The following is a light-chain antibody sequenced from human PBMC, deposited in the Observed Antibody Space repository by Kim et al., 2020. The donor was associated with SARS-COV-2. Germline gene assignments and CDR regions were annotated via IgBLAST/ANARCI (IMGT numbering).Light chain of an antibody. J-gene: IGKJ4*02. CDR3: ERYDSDCR. CDR1: QNIDWW. CDR2: RAS. V-gene: IGKV1-5*03. Sequence: DIQMTQSPSTLSASVGDRVTITCRASQNIDWWLAWYQQKPGKTPKLLIYRASSLQSGVPSRFSGSGSGTEFTLTISSLQPDDFATYYSERYDSDCRFGGGTKVDIK.